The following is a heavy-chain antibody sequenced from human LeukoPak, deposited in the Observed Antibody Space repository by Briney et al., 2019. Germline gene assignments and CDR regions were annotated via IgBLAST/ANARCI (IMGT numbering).Heavy chain of an antibody. CDR3: ARDNFGVVPAAIDPPDV. V-gene: IGHV3-30*01. J-gene: IGHJ6*04. D-gene: IGHD2-2*02. Sequence: GRSLRLSCAASGFTFSSYAMHWVRQAPGKGLEWVAVISYDGSNKYYADSVKGRFTISRDNSKNTLYLQMNSLRAEDTAVYYCARDNFGVVPAAIDPPDVWGKGTTVTVSS. CDR2: ISYDGSNK. CDR1: GFTFSSYA.